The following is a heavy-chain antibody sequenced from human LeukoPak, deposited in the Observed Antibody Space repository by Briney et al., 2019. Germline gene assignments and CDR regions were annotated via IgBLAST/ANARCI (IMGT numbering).Heavy chain of an antibody. V-gene: IGHV3-23*01. J-gene: IGHJ3*02. CDR1: GFTFSSYA. CDR2: ISGSGGST. D-gene: IGHD2-2*01. CDR3: AKYPSPMPPVGAFDI. Sequence: GGSLRLSCAASGFTFSSYAMSWVRQAPGKGLEWVSAISGSGGSTYYADSVKGRFTISRDNSKNTLYLQMNGLGAEDTAVYYCAKYPSPMPPVGAFDIWGQGTMVTVSS.